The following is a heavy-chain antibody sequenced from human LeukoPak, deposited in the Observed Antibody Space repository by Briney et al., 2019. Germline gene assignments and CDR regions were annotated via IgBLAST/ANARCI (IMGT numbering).Heavy chain of an antibody. CDR2: IWHDGSHK. Sequence: GGSLRLSCAASGFAFNTYAMHWVRQAPGQGLEWVALIWHDGSHKFYSNSVRGQFTISRDNSKNTVSLQMNNLRPEDTAVYYCAREIFGSGGYPDLWGQGTLVTVSS. CDR1: GFAFNTYA. J-gene: IGHJ5*02. D-gene: IGHD3-10*01. V-gene: IGHV3-33*01. CDR3: AREIFGSGGYPDL.